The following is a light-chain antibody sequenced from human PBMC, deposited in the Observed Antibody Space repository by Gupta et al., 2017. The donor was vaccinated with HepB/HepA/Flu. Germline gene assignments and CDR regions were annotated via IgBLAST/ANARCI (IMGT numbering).Light chain of an antibody. V-gene: IGLV2-14*03. J-gene: IGLJ2*01. Sequence: QSALTQPASVSGSPGQSITISCTATSSDVGDYKYVSWYQQHPGKAPKLLIFDVSSRPSGVSNRFSGSKSGNTASLTISGLQAEDEAEYYCSSFTYTLTLVVFGGGTKVTVL. CDR2: DVS. CDR3: SSFTYTLTLVV. CDR1: SSDVGDYKY.